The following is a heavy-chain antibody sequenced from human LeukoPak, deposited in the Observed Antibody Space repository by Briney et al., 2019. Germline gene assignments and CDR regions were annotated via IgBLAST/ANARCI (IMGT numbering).Heavy chain of an antibody. D-gene: IGHD6-19*01. CDR1: GGSFSGYY. CDR2: INHSGST. CDR3: ARVPWLYSSGWYPFDY. Sequence: SETLSLTCAVSGGSFSGYYWSWIRQPPGKGLEWSGEINHSGSTNYNPSLKSRVTISVDTSKNQFSLKLSSVTAADTAVYYCARVPWLYSSGWYPFDYGGQGTLVTVSS. V-gene: IGHV4-34*01. J-gene: IGHJ4*02.